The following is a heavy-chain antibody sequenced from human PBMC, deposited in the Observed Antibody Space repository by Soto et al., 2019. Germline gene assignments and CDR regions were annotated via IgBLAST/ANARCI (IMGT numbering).Heavy chain of an antibody. CDR3: ATGVGVRGVIAIDY. J-gene: IGHJ4*02. Sequence: SETLSLTCTVSGGSISSSSYYWGWIRQPPGKGLEWIGSIYYSGGTYYNPSLKSRVTISVDTSKNQFSLKLSSVTAADTAVYYCATGVGVRGVIAIDYWGQGTLVTVSS. D-gene: IGHD3-10*01. V-gene: IGHV4-39*01. CDR2: IYYSGGT. CDR1: GGSISSSSYY.